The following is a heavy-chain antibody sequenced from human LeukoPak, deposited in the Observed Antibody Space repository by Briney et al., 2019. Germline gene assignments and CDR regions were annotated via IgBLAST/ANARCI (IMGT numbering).Heavy chain of an antibody. D-gene: IGHD2-15*01. CDR3: ASLGHCSGGNCYTYYFDA. CDR2: IIPISRTV. CDR1: GGTFSNYG. V-gene: IGHV1-69*01. J-gene: IGHJ4*02. Sequence: SVKVSCKASGGTFSNYGISWVRQAPGQGLEWMGGIIPISRTVQYAQKFRDRVTLTADESTNTAFMELSSLRSEDTATYCCASLGHCSGGNCYTYYFDAWGQGTLVTVSS.